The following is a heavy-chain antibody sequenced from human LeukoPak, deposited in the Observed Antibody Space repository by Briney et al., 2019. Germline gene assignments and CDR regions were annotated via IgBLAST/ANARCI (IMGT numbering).Heavy chain of an antibody. CDR1: GYTFSGYY. CDR2: ISAYNGNT. CDR3: ARDVGGSYDN. Sequence: ASVKVSCKASGYTFSGYYLHWVRQAPGQGLEWMGWISAYNGNTNYAQKLQGRVTMTTDTSTSTAYMELRSLISDDTAVYYCARDVGGSYDNWGQGTLVTVSS. J-gene: IGHJ4*02. D-gene: IGHD1-26*01. V-gene: IGHV1-18*04.